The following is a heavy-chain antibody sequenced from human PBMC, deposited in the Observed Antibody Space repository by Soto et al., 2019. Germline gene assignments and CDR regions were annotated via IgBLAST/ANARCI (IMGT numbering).Heavy chain of an antibody. CDR2: MNPNSGAT. D-gene: IGHD2-15*01. Sequence: GASVKFSCKASGYTFTGYFIHWLRQAPGQGLECMGRMNPNSGATNYAPKFQGRVSMTRXTXXRXXXMXLXXLRXDDTAVYYCANLPPTPDWFDPWGQGTLVSGS. CDR1: GYTFTGYF. CDR3: ANLPPTPDWFDP. J-gene: IGHJ5*02. V-gene: IGHV1-2*06.